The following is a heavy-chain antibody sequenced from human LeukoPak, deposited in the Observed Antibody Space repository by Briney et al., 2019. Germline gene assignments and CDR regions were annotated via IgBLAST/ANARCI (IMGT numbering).Heavy chain of an antibody. D-gene: IGHD1-14*01. Sequence: PGTSLRLSCAASGFTFISYAIHWVRQAPGKGLEWVAVISFHGTDSFYADSVKGRFTISRDNSENTLYLQMNSLRAEDTAVYYCAKATGYLLWSQGTLVTVSS. CDR1: GFTFISYA. CDR3: AKATGYLL. CDR2: ISFHGTDS. J-gene: IGHJ4*02. V-gene: IGHV3-30*04.